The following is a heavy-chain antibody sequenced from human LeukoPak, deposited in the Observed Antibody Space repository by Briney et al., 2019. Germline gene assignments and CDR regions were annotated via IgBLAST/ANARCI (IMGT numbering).Heavy chain of an antibody. CDR2: IYYSGST. V-gene: IGHV4-59*08. J-gene: IGHJ4*02. D-gene: IGHD6-13*01. CDR3: ARRYSSSWYSYFDY. CDR1: GGSTSSYY. Sequence: SETLSLTCTVSGGSTSSYYWSWIRQPPGNGLEWIGYIYYSGSTNYNPSLKSRVTISVDTSKNQFSLKLSSVTAADTAVYYCARRYSSSWYSYFDYWGQGTLVTVSS.